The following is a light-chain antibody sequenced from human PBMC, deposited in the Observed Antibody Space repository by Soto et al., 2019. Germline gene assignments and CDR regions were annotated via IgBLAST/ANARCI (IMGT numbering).Light chain of an antibody. V-gene: IGLV2-14*01. J-gene: IGLJ2*01. Sequence: QSALTQPASVSGSLGQSITISCTGTSSDIGGYNYVSWYQQYPGKAPKVMIFEVSKRPSGVSNRFSGSKSGNMASLTISGLQAEDEGDYYCSSFTSTSTVLLGGGPKLTVL. CDR1: SSDIGGYNY. CDR3: SSFTSTSTVL. CDR2: EVS.